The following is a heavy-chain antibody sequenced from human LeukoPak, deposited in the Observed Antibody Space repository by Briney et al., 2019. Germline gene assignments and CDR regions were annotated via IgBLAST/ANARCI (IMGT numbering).Heavy chain of an antibody. J-gene: IGHJ4*02. CDR3: AYSSSWYYDY. CDR2: ISYDGSNK. D-gene: IGHD6-13*01. Sequence: PGGSLRLSCAASGFTFSSYAMHWVRQAPGKGLEWVAVISYDGSNKYYADSVKGRFTISRDNSKNTLYLQMNSLRAEDTAVYYCAYSSSWYYDYWGQGTLVTVSS. V-gene: IGHV3-30-3*01. CDR1: GFTFSSYA.